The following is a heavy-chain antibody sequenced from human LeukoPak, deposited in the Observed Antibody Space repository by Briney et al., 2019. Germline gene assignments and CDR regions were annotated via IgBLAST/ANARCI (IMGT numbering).Heavy chain of an antibody. Sequence: GGSLRLSCAASGFTFSSYWMSWVRQAPGKGLEWVANIKQDGSEKYYVDSVKGRFTISRDNAKNSLYLQMNSLGAEDTAVYYCATTPLGYCSGGSCYPYDYWGQGTLVTVSS. CDR3: ATTPLGYCSGGSCYPYDY. D-gene: IGHD2-15*01. J-gene: IGHJ4*02. CDR2: IKQDGSEK. CDR1: GFTFSSYW. V-gene: IGHV3-7*03.